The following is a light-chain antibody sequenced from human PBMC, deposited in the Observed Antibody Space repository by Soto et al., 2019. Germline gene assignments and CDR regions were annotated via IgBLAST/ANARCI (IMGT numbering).Light chain of an antibody. Sequence: SYELTQPPSVSVAPGQTARITCGGNNIGSESVHWYQQKPGQAPVMVVYDDDDRPSGIPERFSGSNSGNTATLTIRRVEAGDEADYYCQVWHSSGDHLVFGGGTQLTVL. CDR3: QVWHSSGDHLV. V-gene: IGLV3-21*02. CDR2: DDD. CDR1: NIGSES. J-gene: IGLJ7*01.